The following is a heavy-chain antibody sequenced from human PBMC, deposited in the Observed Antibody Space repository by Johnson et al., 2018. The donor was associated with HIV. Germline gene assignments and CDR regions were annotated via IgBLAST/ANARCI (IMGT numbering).Heavy chain of an antibody. CDR1: GFIFSSYA. CDR3: TTDSEGHVFDI. Sequence: VQLVESGGGLVQPGGSLRLSCAASGFIFSSYAMHWVRQGPGKRLEWVGHIKSEADGGTTDYGAPAKGRFTISRDDSKNRLYLQMTSLKSEDTAVYYCTTDSEGHVFDIWGQGTMVTVSS. CDR2: IKSEADGGTT. V-gene: IGHV3-15*01. J-gene: IGHJ3*02.